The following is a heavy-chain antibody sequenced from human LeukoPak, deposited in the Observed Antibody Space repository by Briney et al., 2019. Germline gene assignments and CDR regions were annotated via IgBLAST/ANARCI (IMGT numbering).Heavy chain of an antibody. CDR2: IYYSGST. CDR3: ARAVAGTSSWFDP. J-gene: IGHJ5*02. D-gene: IGHD6-19*01. CDR1: AGSISSGGYY. V-gene: IGHV4-31*03. Sequence: SETLSLTCTVSAGSISSGGYYWSWIRQHPGKGLEWIGYIYYSGSTYYNPSLKSRVTISVDTSKNQFSLKLSSVTAADTAVYYCARAVAGTSSWFDPWGQGTLVTVSS.